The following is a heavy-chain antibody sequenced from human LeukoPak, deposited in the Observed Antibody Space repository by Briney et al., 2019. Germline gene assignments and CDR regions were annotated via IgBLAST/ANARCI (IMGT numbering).Heavy chain of an antibody. V-gene: IGHV3-74*03. CDR1: GFTFSYYW. J-gene: IGHJ4*02. Sequence: GGSLRLSCAASGFTFSYYWMHWVRQAPGKGLVWVARIKPDGTSTTYADSVKGRFTISRDNSKNTLYLQMNSLRAEDTAVYYCAKNFVPAASGYFDYWGQGTLVTVSS. D-gene: IGHD2-2*01. CDR2: IKPDGTST. CDR3: AKNFVPAASGYFDY.